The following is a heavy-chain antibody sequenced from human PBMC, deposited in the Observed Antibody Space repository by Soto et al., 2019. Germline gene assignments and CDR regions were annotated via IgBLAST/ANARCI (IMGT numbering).Heavy chain of an antibody. J-gene: IGHJ4*02. D-gene: IGHD6-6*01. Sequence: GVSVKVSCKASGYTFTNYGFSWVRQAPGQGLEWMGWISGYNGNTNYAERLQGRVTMTTDASTSTAYMELKSLRYDDTAVYYCAREGQLGYWGQGTPVTVSS. CDR2: ISGYNGNT. V-gene: IGHV1-18*01. CDR1: GYTFTNYG. CDR3: AREGQLGY.